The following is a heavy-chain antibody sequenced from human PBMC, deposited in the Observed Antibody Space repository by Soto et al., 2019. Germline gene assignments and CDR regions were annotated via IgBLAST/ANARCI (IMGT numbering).Heavy chain of an antibody. CDR3: AKARCSSATCYVPDY. D-gene: IGHD2-2*01. J-gene: IGHJ4*02. CDR2: ISGSGGSP. CDR1: GFSFSSYT. V-gene: IGHV3-23*01. Sequence: EVQLLQSGGGLVQPGESLRLSCAASGFSFSSYTMTWVRQAPGKGLEWVSVISGSGGSPYHADSVQGRFTISRDNPKNTLYLQMNSLRADDTAIYYCAKARCSSATCYVPDYWGQGTLVTVSS.